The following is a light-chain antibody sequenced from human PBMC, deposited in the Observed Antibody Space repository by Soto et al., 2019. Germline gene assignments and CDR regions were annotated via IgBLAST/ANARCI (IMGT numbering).Light chain of an antibody. J-gene: IGLJ1*01. Sequence: QFVLTQPASVSGSPGQSITISCSGTSGDVGAYNYVSWYQHHPGKAPRLMISEVSNRPSGVSNRFSGSKSGNTASLTISGLQAEDEAVYYCSSFTTRTTLVFGSGTKVTVL. CDR3: SSFTTRTTLV. CDR2: EVS. CDR1: SGDVGAYNY. V-gene: IGLV2-14*01.